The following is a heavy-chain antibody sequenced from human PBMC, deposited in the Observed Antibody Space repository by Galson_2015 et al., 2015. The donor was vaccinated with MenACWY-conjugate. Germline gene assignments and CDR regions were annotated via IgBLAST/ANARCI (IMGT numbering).Heavy chain of an antibody. D-gene: IGHD3-3*01. CDR2: IYQSVSS. V-gene: IGHV4-38-2*02. CDR1: GYSINNVYY. CDR3: ARVTRGVTISGVVFYSFEY. J-gene: IGHJ4*02. Sequence: ETLSLTCTVSGYSINNVYYWGCIRQPPGEGLEGIANIYQSVSSFHTPSLKSRGAISVAPSKNQFSLTLTSVTAADDAVYYCARVTRGVTISGVVFYSFEYWGRGTLVTVSS.